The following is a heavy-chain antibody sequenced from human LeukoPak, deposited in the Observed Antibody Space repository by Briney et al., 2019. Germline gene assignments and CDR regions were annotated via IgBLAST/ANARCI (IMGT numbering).Heavy chain of an antibody. Sequence: SETLSLTCAVYGGSFSGNYWSWIRQPPGKGLEWIGEINHSGSTNYNPSLKSRVTISVDTSKNQFSLKLSSVTAADTAVYYCAREDVDTAMVFDYWGQGTLVTVSS. CDR2: INHSGST. V-gene: IGHV4-34*01. CDR3: AREDVDTAMVFDY. D-gene: IGHD5-18*01. J-gene: IGHJ4*02. CDR1: GGSFSGNY.